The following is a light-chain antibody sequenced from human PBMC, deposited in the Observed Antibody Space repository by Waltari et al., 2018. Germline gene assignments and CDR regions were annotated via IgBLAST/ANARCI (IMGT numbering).Light chain of an antibody. Sequence: QSALTQPASVSGSPGQPITIPRTRSSSDFGRYSFLPWYQQHPGKAPKLMIYDVSHRPSGVSNRFSGSKSGNTASLTISGLQPEDEADYYCSSYTSIIPPFLFGTGTKVTVL. CDR2: DVS. V-gene: IGLV2-14*01. CDR3: SSYTSIIPPFL. J-gene: IGLJ1*01. CDR1: SSDFGRYSF.